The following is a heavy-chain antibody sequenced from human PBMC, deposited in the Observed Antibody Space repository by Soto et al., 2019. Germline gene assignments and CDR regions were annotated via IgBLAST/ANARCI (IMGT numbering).Heavy chain of an antibody. CDR1: GFTFSSYS. V-gene: IGHV3-21*01. D-gene: IGHD1-7*01. J-gene: IGHJ3*02. CDR2: ISSSSSYI. CDR3: AREPGPHNWNYDAFDI. Sequence: GGSLRLSCAASGFTFSSYSMNWVRQAPGKGLEWVSSISSSSSYIYYADSVKGRFTISRDNAKNSLYLQMNSLRAEDTAVYYCAREPGPHNWNYDAFDIWGQGTMVIVSS.